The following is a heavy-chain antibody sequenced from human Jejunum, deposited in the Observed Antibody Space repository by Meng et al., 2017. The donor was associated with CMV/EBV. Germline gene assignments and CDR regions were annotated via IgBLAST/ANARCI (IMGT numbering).Heavy chain of an antibody. D-gene: IGHD6-6*01. CDR3: ARFIPAPQGGDY. CDR2: LNPNTGGT. Sequence: ASGYTFTAYYIHWVRQAPGQGLEWMGWLNPNTGGTVYAPNFQGRVTMTRYTSFSTAYLEMNSLTSDDTAVYYCARFIPAPQGGDYWGQGTLVTVSS. CDR1: GYTFTAYY. J-gene: IGHJ4*02. V-gene: IGHV1-2*02.